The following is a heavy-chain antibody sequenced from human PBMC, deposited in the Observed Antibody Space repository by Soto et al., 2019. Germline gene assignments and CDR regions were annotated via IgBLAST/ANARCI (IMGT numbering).Heavy chain of an antibody. CDR3: ARDPPWGHYYDSSGYYPGDY. D-gene: IGHD3-22*01. Sequence: ASVKVSCKASGYTFTSYGISWVRQAPGQGLEWMGWISAYNGNTNYAQKLQGRVTMTTDTSTSTAYMELRSLRSDDTAVYYCARDPPWGHYYDSSGYYPGDYWGQGTLVTVSS. CDR2: ISAYNGNT. CDR1: GYTFTSYG. J-gene: IGHJ4*02. V-gene: IGHV1-18*01.